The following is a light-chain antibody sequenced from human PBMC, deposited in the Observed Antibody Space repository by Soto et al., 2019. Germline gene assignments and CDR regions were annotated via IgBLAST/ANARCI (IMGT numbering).Light chain of an antibody. CDR3: SSYTSSSTLYV. V-gene: IGLV2-14*03. CDR1: SSDVGGYSY. CDR2: DVS. Sequence: QSALTQPASVSGSPGKSITISCTGTSSDVGGYSYVSWYQLHPGKAPKLMIYDVSSRPSGVSNRFSGSKSGNTASLTISGLQAEDEADYYCSSYTSSSTLYVFGTGTKLTVL. J-gene: IGLJ1*01.